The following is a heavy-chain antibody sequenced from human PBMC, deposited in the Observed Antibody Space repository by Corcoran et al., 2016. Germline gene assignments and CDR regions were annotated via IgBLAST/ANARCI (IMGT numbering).Heavy chain of an antibody. CDR2: IRSKAYGGTT. CDR3: TREINEGKGSGSYGMDV. CDR1: GFTFGDYA. Sequence: EVQLVESGGGLVKPGRSLRLSCTASGFTFGDYAMSWFRQAPGKGLEWVGFIRSKAYGGTTEYAASVKGRFTISRDDSKSIAYLQMNSLKTEDTAVYYGTREINEGKGSGSYGMDVWGQGTTVTVSS. V-gene: IGHV3-49*05. J-gene: IGHJ6*02. D-gene: IGHD3-10*01.